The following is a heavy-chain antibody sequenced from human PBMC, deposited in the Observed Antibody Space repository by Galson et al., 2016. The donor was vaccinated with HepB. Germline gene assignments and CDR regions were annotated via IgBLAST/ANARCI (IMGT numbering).Heavy chain of an antibody. V-gene: IGHV4-34*01. D-gene: IGHD5-12*01. CDR3: ARGGGRGLRPIDY. J-gene: IGHJ4*02. Sequence: SETLSLTCAVYGGSFSAHFWTWIRQPPGKGLEWIGEISHTANTNYNPSLKTRVTMSVDTSKNQFSLRLNSVTAADTAVYYCARGGGRGLRPIDYWGQGTLVTVSS. CDR2: ISHTANT. CDR1: GGSFSAHF.